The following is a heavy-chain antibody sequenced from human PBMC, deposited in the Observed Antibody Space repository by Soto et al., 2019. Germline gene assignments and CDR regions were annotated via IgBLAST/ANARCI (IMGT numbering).Heavy chain of an antibody. J-gene: IGHJ6*02. CDR2: VDPNGGGT. V-gene: IGHV1-2*04. CDR3: ATWVDYGDYEGFDV. Sequence: ASVKVSCKTSGYTFTDYKLHWVRQAPGQGLEWMGWVDPNGGGTNSAQKFQGSVTMTRDTSITTAYLELSRLTPNDTATYFCATWVDYGDYEGFDVWGPGTTVTVSS. CDR1: GYTFTDYK. D-gene: IGHD4-17*01.